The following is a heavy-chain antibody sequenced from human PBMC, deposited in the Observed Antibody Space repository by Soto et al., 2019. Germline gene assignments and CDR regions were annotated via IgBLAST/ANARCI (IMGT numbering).Heavy chain of an antibody. J-gene: IGHJ6*02. CDR2: IYPPGGST. CDR1: GFTFTAYY. D-gene: IGHD6-6*01. CDR3: GRDRWQLGYYYYGLDV. V-gene: IGHV1-46*01. Sequence: QVQLVQSGAEVKKPGASVKVSCKASGFTFTAYYIHWVRQAPGQGLEWLGIIYPPGGSTTYAQKFQGRVTMTSDTSTGTVYMELSSLGSEDTAVYYCGRDRWQLGYYYYGLDVWGQGTTVTVSS.